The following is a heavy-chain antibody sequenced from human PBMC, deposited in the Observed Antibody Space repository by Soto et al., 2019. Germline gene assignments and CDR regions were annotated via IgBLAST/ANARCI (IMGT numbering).Heavy chain of an antibody. CDR2: IYHSGST. D-gene: IGHD4-17*01. CDR3: ARGMTTVHTFDY. Sequence: PSETLSLTCAVSGGSISSGGYSCNWIRQPPGKGLEWIGYIYHSGSTYYNPSLKSRVTISVDRSKNQFSLKLSSVTAADTAVYYCARGMTTVHTFDYWGQGTLVTVSS. CDR1: GGSISSGGYS. V-gene: IGHV4-30-2*01. J-gene: IGHJ4*02.